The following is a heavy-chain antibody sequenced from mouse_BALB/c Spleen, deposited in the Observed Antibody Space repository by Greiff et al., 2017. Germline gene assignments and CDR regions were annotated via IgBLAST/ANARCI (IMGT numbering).Heavy chain of an antibody. D-gene: IGHD4-1*01. J-gene: IGHJ2*01. CDR2: IRLKSNNYAT. CDR1: GFTFSNYW. CDR3: TRELGLTWYFDY. Sequence: EVKVEESGGGLVQPGGSMKLSCVASGFTFSNYWMNWVRQSPEKGLEWVAEIRLKSNNYATHYAESVKGRFTISRDDSKSSVYLQMNNLRAEDTGIYYCTRELGLTWYFDYWGQGTTLTVSS. V-gene: IGHV6-6*02.